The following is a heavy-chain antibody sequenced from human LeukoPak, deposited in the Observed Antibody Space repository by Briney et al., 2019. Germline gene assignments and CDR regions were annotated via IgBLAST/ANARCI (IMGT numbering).Heavy chain of an antibody. V-gene: IGHV3-23*01. CDR1: GIIFSSYG. CDR2: ISGSGGST. Sequence: GGYLRLSCAASGIIFSSYGMHSVRQAPGKGLEWVSAISGSGGSTYYADSVKGRFTISRDNSKNTLYLQMNSLRAEDTAVYYCARVVPPTDYGSGSYFWDPYYFDYWGQGTLVTVSS. CDR3: ARVVPPTDYGSGSYFWDPYYFDY. D-gene: IGHD3-10*01. J-gene: IGHJ4*02.